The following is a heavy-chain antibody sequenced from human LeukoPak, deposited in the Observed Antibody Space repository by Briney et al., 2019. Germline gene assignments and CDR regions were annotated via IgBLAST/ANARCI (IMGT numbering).Heavy chain of an antibody. CDR1: GYSFTSYW. D-gene: IGHD2-2*01. V-gene: IGHV5-51*01. J-gene: IGHJ6*04. CDR2: IYPGDSDT. Sequence: GESLKISCKGSGYSFTSYWIGWVRQMPGKGLEWMGIIYPGDSDTRYSPSSQGQVTISADKSISTAYLQWSSLKASDTAMYYCARLAVVPLEVQAADPRSLDYYYYGMDVWGKGTTVTVSS. CDR3: ARLAVVPLEVQAADPRSLDYYYYGMDV.